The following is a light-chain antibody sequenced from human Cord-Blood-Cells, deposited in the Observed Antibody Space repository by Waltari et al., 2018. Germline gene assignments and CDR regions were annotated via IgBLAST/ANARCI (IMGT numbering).Light chain of an antibody. CDR3: QVWDSSSVV. CDR1: NIGSKS. J-gene: IGLJ2*01. V-gene: IGLV3-21*04. CDR2: YDS. Sequence: SYVLTQPPSVSVAPGKTARITCGGNNIGSKSVHWYQQKPGKAPVLGIYYDSDRPSGIPERFSGSNSGNTATLTISRVEAGDEADYYCQVWDSSSVVFGGGTKLTVL.